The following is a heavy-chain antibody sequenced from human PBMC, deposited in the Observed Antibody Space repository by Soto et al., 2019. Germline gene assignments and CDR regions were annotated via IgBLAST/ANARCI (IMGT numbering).Heavy chain of an antibody. V-gene: IGHV3-64D*06. D-gene: IGHD6-13*01. CDR1: GFTFSNYA. CDR3: VKDRGSSWYDTYYFGMDV. Sequence: LRLSCSASGFTFSNYAMHWVRQAPGKGLECVSVITSNGGSTYYADSVTGRFAISRDNSKNTLFLQVSSLRVEDTAVYYCVKDRGSSWYDTYYFGMDVWGQGTTVTVS. CDR2: ITSNGGST. J-gene: IGHJ6*02.